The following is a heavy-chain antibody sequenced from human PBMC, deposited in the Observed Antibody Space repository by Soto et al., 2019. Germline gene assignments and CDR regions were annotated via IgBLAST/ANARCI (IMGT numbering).Heavy chain of an antibody. CDR1: GYTFTSFY. CDR2: INPSGGST. CDR3: ARVYKYCSSTSCYVFPLDP. Sequence: ASVKVSCKASGYTFTSFYMHWVRQAPGQGLEWMGIINPSGGSTSYAQKFQGRVTMTRDTSTSTVYMELSSLRSEDTAVYYCARVYKYCSSTSCYVFPLDPWGQGTLVTVSS. J-gene: IGHJ5*02. V-gene: IGHV1-46*01. D-gene: IGHD2-2*01.